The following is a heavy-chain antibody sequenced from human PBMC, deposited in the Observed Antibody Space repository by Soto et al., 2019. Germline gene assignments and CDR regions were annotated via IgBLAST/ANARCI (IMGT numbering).Heavy chain of an antibody. V-gene: IGHV4-34*01. Sequence: SETLCLTCAVYGGSFSAYYWIWIRQPPGKGLEWIGEINHRGSTNYNPSLKSRVTISVDTSKNQFSLKLSSVTAADTAVYYCARAIPNYYGSGSALNWFDPWGQGTLVTVSS. CDR2: INHRGST. J-gene: IGHJ5*02. CDR3: ARAIPNYYGSGSALNWFDP. D-gene: IGHD3-10*01. CDR1: GGSFSAYY.